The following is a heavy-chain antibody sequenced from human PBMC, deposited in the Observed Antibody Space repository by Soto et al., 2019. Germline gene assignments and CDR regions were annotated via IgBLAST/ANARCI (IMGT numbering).Heavy chain of an antibody. D-gene: IGHD2-15*01. CDR2: IYYSGST. CDR1: GGSISSGGYS. V-gene: IGHV4-30-2*03. CDR3: ARREVAATFDY. J-gene: IGHJ4*02. Sequence: SETLSLTCAVSGGSISSGGYSWSWFRQPPGKGLEWIGSIYYSGSTYYNPSLKSRVTISVDTSKNQFSLKLSSVTAADMAVYYCARREVAATFDYWGQGTLVTVSS.